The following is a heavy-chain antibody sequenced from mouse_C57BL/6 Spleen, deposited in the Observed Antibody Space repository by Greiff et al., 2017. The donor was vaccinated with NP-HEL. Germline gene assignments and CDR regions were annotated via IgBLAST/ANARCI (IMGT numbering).Heavy chain of an antibody. CDR1: GFNIKDDY. D-gene: IGHD1-1*01. CDR3: TPCQFYGRGADY. Sequence: EVQLQQSGAELVRPGASVKLSCTASGFNIKDDYMHWVKQRPEQGLEWIGWIDPENGDTEYASKFQGKATITADTSSNTAYLQLSSLTSEDTAVYYCTPCQFYGRGADYWGQGTPVTVSA. CDR2: IDPENGDT. J-gene: IGHJ3*01. V-gene: IGHV14-4*01.